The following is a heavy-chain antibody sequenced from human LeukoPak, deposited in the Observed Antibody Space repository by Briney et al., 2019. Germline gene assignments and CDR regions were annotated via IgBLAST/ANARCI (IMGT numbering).Heavy chain of an antibody. V-gene: IGHV3-11*01. Sequence: PGGSLRLSCAASGFIFSDYYMSWIRQAPGKGLEWISYISGGGTTIYYADSVKGRFTISRDNTKNSLYLHMSGLRAEDTAMYYCARDSWEMATMGLGFWGQGALVTVSS. D-gene: IGHD5-24*01. CDR1: GFIFSDYY. CDR3: ARDSWEMATMGLGF. J-gene: IGHJ4*02. CDR2: ISGGGTTI.